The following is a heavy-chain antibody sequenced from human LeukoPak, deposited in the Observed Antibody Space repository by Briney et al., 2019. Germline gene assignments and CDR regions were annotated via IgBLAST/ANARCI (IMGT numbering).Heavy chain of an antibody. D-gene: IGHD1-1*01. Sequence: PSETLSLTCTVSGGSTNSGTYYWSWIRQPAGKGLEWIGRIYTSGSTNYNPSLKSRVTISVDTSKNQFSLKLSSVTAADKAVYYCARTNWHYYYMDVWGKGTTVTVSS. CDR2: IYTSGST. V-gene: IGHV4-61*02. CDR3: ARTNWHYYYMDV. CDR1: GGSTNSGTYY. J-gene: IGHJ6*03.